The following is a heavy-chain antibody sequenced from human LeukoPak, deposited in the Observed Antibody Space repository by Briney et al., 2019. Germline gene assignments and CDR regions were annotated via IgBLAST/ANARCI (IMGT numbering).Heavy chain of an antibody. D-gene: IGHD3-9*01. V-gene: IGHV4-34*01. CDR3: TRGLDHDKMGY. CDR2: IHPYGTT. Sequence: SETLSLTCAVSGGSFSGYHCSWIRQTPGQRLEWIGEIHPYGTTHYNPSLMSRVTMSLDTSNDQFSLRLNSVTAADTAVYYCTRGLDHDKMGYWGQGTLVTVSS. J-gene: IGHJ4*02. CDR1: GGSFSGYH.